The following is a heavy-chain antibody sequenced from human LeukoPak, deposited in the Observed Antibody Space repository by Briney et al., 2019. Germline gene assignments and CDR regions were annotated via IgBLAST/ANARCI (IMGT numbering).Heavy chain of an antibody. CDR2: IYYSGST. V-gene: IGHV4-59*01. CDR1: GGSISSYY. CDR3: ARGIRYSSGYMYAFDI. J-gene: IGHJ3*02. D-gene: IGHD3-22*01. Sequence: SETLSLTCTVSGGSISSYYWSWIRQPPGKGLEWIGYIYYSGSTNYNPSLRSRVTTSVDTSKNQFSLKLSSVTAADTAVYYCARGIRYSSGYMYAFDIWGQGTMVTVSS.